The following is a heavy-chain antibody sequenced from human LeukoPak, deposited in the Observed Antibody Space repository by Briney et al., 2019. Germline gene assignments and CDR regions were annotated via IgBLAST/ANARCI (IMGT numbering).Heavy chain of an antibody. Sequence: SETLSLTCAVSGGSLSSSNWWSWVRQPPGKGLEWIGETYHRGSTNYNPSLRIGVTIPVDKSKHQFSLKLSSVTAADTAVYYCARRLSIVGAGDAFHIWGQGTMVTVPS. D-gene: IGHD1-26*01. J-gene: IGHJ3*02. V-gene: IGHV4-4*02. CDR3: ARRLSIVGAGDAFHI. CDR1: GGSLSSSNW. CDR2: TYHRGST.